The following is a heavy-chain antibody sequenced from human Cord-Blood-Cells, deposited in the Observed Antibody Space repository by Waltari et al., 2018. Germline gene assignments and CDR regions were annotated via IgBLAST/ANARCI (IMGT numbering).Heavy chain of an antibody. V-gene: IGHV2-70*01. J-gene: IGHJ2*01. Sequence: QVTLRQSGPALVKPPQTLPLTCTSSGFSLTSRGIRICWIRQPPGKALEWLALIDWDDDKYYSTSLKTRLTISKDTSKNQVVLTMTNMDPVDTATYYCARTSHYWYFDLWGRGTLVTVSS. CDR3: ARTSHYWYFDL. CDR1: GFSLTSRGIR. CDR2: IDWDDDK.